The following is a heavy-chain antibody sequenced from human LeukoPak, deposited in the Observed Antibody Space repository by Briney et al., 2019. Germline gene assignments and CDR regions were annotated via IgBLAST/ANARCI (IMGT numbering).Heavy chain of an antibody. CDR3: ARLVWLGESPGSWFNS. V-gene: IGHV4-59*11. Sequence: SETLSLTCTVSGGSITSHFWSWIRQPPGKGLEWIGYIHYSGSTNYNPSLKSRVTISPDTSKNQLFLKLNSVTAADTAVYYCARLVWLGESPGSWFNSWGQGTLVTVSS. D-gene: IGHD3-10*01. J-gene: IGHJ5*01. CDR2: IHYSGST. CDR1: GGSITSHF.